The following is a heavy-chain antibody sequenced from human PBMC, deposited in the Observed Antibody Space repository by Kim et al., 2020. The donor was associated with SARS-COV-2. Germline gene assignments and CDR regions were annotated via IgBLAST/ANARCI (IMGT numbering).Heavy chain of an antibody. Sequence: ASVKVSCKASGYTFTSYYMHWVRQAPGQGLEWVGIINPSGGSTSYAQKFQGRVTMTRDTSTSTVYMELSSLRSEDTAVYYCARWDGGFGELYPHGAEDAFDIWGQGTMVTVSS. J-gene: IGHJ3*02. D-gene: IGHD3-10*01. CDR3: ARWDGGFGELYPHGAEDAFDI. CDR2: INPSGGST. CDR1: GYTFTSYY. V-gene: IGHV1-46*01.